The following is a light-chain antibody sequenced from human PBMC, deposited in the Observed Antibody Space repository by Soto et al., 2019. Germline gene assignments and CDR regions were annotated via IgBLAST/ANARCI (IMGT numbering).Light chain of an antibody. V-gene: IGKV2-30*01. Sequence: DVVMTQSPLSLPVTLGQPASISCRSSHSLVYSDGTTYLYWFHQRPGQSPRRLIYKVFYRDSGVPDGFSGGGSGTDFTLRISRVEAEDVGVYCCVQSRYWPYTFGQGTKVETK. CDR3: VQSRYWPYT. J-gene: IGKJ2*01. CDR1: HSLVYSDGTTY. CDR2: KVF.